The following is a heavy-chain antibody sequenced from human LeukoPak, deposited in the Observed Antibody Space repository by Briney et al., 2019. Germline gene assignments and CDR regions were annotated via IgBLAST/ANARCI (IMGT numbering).Heavy chain of an antibody. CDR2: INPYSGGT. Sequence: GASVKVSCKASGYTFTGDYMHWVREAPGQVLEWMGWINPYSGGTNYAQKFQGRVTMTRDTSISTAYMELSRLRSDDTAVYYCARYRTYGSGSYYENYFDYWGQGTLVTVSS. CDR3: ARYRTYGSGSYYENYFDY. J-gene: IGHJ4*02. V-gene: IGHV1-2*02. D-gene: IGHD3-10*01. CDR1: GYTFTGDY.